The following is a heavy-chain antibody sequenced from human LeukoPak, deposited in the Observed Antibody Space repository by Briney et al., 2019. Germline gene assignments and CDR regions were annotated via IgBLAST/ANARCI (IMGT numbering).Heavy chain of an antibody. V-gene: IGHV3-30-3*01. J-gene: IGHJ4*02. CDR2: ISYDGSNK. CDR1: GFTFSSYA. Sequence: GGSLRLSCAASGFTFSSYAMHWVRQAPGKGLEWVAVISYDGSNKYYADSVKGRFTISRDNSKNTLYLQMNSLRAEDTAVYYCARSIVVVPAAIPYWGQGTLVTVSS. D-gene: IGHD2-2*02. CDR3: ARSIVVVPAAIPY.